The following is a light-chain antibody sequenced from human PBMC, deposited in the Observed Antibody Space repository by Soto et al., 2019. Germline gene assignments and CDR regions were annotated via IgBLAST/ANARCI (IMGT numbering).Light chain of an antibody. CDR1: SSDVGNYKY. V-gene: IGLV2-14*01. J-gene: IGLJ1*01. CDR2: EAS. CDR3: FSYTSSGTYV. Sequence: QSALTQPASVSGSPGQSITISCTGTSSDVGNYKYVSWYQQHPGKAPKLMIYEASNRPSGVSNRFSGSKSGNTASLTISGLQAEGETDYYCFSYTSSGTYVFGTGTRVTVL.